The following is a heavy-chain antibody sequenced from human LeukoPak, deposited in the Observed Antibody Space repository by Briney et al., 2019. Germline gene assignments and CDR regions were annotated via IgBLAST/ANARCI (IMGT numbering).Heavy chain of an antibody. CDR2: IRYSGSA. Sequence: SETLSLTCAVYGGSFSGYYWTWIRQPPGKGLEWIGYIRYSGSANYNPSLRSRVTISIDTSKNQFSLKLSSVTAADTAVYYCARVGSGGSGSYLYNWFDPWGQGTLVTVSS. CDR1: GGSFSGYY. CDR3: ARVGSGGSGSYLYNWFDP. V-gene: IGHV4-59*12. J-gene: IGHJ5*02. D-gene: IGHD3-10*01.